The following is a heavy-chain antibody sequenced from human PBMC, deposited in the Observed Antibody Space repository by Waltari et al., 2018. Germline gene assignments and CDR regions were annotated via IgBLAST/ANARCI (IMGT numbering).Heavy chain of an antibody. Sequence: QVQLQESGPGLVKPSETLSLTCAVSGYSISSGYYWGWIRQPPGKGLEWIGSIYHSGSTYYNPSRKSRVTISVDTSKNQFSLKLSSVTAADTAVYYCATSQAVTNFDYWGQGTLVTVSS. CDR3: ATSQAVTNFDY. D-gene: IGHD4-4*01. CDR2: IYHSGST. V-gene: IGHV4-38-2*01. J-gene: IGHJ4*02. CDR1: GYSISSGYY.